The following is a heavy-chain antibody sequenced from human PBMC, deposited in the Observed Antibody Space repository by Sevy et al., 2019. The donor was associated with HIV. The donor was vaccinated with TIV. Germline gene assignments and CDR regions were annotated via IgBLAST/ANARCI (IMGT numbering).Heavy chain of an antibody. J-gene: IGHJ4*02. D-gene: IGHD6-19*01. CDR1: GGTFSSYA. V-gene: IGHV1-69*06. CDR2: IIPIFGTA. CDR3: ARDRGAVAGMWYLDY. Sequence: ASVKVSCKASGGTFSSYAISWVRQAPGQGLEWMGGIIPIFGTANYAQKFQGRVTITADKSTSTAYMELSSLRSEDTAVYYCARDRGAVAGMWYLDYWGQGTLVTVSS.